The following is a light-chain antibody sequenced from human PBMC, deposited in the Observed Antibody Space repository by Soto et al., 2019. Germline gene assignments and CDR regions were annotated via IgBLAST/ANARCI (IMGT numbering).Light chain of an antibody. CDR1: QSVSSSY. Sequence: EIVLTQSPGTLSLSPGERATLSCRASQSVSSSYLAWYQQKPGQAPRLLIYDTSDRATGIPDRFSASGSGTDFTLTISRLEPEDFAVYYCQHYGTSALFGRGTKVDIK. CDR2: DTS. J-gene: IGKJ3*01. CDR3: QHYGTSAL. V-gene: IGKV3-20*01.